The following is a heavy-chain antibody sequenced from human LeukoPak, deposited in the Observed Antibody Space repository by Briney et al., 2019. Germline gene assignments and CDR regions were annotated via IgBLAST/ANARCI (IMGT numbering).Heavy chain of an antibody. CDR3: ARDRSVNWGYY. CDR2: INPKSGGT. D-gene: IGHD7-27*01. Sequence: ASVKVSCKASGYTFTGYYMHWVRQAPGQGLEWMGWINPKSGGTKYAQSFQGRVTMTRDTSNSTAYMELSGLRSDDTAAYYCARDRSVNWGYYWGQGTLVTVSS. J-gene: IGHJ4*02. V-gene: IGHV1-2*02. CDR1: GYTFTGYY.